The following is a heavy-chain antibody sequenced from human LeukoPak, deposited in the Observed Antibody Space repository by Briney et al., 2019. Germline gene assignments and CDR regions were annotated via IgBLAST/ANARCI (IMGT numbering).Heavy chain of an antibody. Sequence: SETLSLTCTVSGGSISSGSYYWGWIRQPPGKGLECLGSIYYSGSTYYNPYLKSRVTISIDTSQNQFSLKLSSVTAADTAVYYCGKGYYGMDVWGQGTTVIVSS. V-gene: IGHV4-39*01. CDR2: IYYSGST. CDR3: GKGYYGMDV. CDR1: GGSISSGSYY. J-gene: IGHJ6*02.